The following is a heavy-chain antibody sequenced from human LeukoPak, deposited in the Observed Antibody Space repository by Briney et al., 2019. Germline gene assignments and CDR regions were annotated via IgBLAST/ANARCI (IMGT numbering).Heavy chain of an antibody. CDR1: GFTFGDYA. V-gene: IGHV3-49*04. J-gene: IGHJ4*02. CDR2: IRSKAYGGTT. D-gene: IGHD3-22*01. CDR3: TRDYTGGYYYDSNGYSPRMN. Sequence: GGSLRLSCTASGFTFGDYAMSWVRQAPGKGLEWVGFIRSKAYGGTTEYAASVKGRFTISRDDSKSIAYLQMNSLKTEDTAVYYCTRDYTGGYYYDSNGYSPRMNWGQGTLVTVSS.